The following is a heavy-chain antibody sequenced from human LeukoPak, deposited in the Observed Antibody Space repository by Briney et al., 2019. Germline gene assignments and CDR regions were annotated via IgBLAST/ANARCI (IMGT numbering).Heavy chain of an antibody. CDR1: GGSISSDY. CDR3: ASLTVTSDAFHI. Sequence: PSETLSVTCTVPGGSISSDYWSWIRQPPGEGREWIGYIYYSGSTNYNPSLKSRLTISVDTSKNQFSLKLSSVTAADTAVYYCASLTVTSDAFHIWGQGTMVTVSS. J-gene: IGHJ3*02. V-gene: IGHV4-59*01. CDR2: IYYSGST. D-gene: IGHD4-17*01.